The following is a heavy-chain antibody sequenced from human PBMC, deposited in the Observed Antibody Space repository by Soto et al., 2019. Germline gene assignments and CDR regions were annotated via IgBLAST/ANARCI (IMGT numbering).Heavy chain of an antibody. V-gene: IGHV3-33*05. Sequence: QVQLVESGGGVVQPGRSLRLSCAASGFTFSNYAMYWVRQAPGKGLEWVALISYDGSSESYADSMKGRFTISRDNSKNTLYLQMDSLRVEDTAVYYCAGGTWEQRYWGQGSLVTVSS. CDR3: AGGTWEQRY. D-gene: IGHD1-26*01. J-gene: IGHJ4*02. CDR1: GFTFSNYA. CDR2: ISYDGSSE.